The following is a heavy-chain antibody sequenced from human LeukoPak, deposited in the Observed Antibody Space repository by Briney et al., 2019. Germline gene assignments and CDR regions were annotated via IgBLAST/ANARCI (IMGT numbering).Heavy chain of an antibody. J-gene: IGHJ5*02. V-gene: IGHV1-8*01. Sequence: ASVKVSCKASGYSFTRFDIKGVGQATGQGVEWMGWMNPNSGNTGYAQKFQGRLTMSRNTSISTAYMELSSLRSEDTAVYYRARMNYYDSSGLNWFDPWGQGTLVTVSS. CDR2: MNPNSGNT. D-gene: IGHD3-22*01. CDR3: ARMNYYDSSGLNWFDP. CDR1: GYSFTRFD.